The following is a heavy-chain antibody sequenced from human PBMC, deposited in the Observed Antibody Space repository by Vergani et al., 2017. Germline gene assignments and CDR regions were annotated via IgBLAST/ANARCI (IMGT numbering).Heavy chain of an antibody. Sequence: QMQLQESGPGLVKPSETLSLSCTVSGDSISTSSYAWGWIRQPPGKTLEWIGTVFYGGRTSYNPSLKSRVNLSLDTSKKQISIHLTSVTAADTAVYYCARHISVVRPSSMTAFDYWGQGTLVTVSS. CDR2: VFYGGRT. CDR3: ARHISVVRPSSMTAFDY. J-gene: IGHJ4*02. D-gene: IGHD2-21*01. V-gene: IGHV4-39*01. CDR1: GDSISTSSYA.